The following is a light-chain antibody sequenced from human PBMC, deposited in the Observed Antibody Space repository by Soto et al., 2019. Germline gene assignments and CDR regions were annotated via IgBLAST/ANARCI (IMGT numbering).Light chain of an antibody. CDR1: SSDIGGHDY. Sequence: QSALTQPASVSASPGQSITISCTGASSDIGGHDYVSWYQHHPGKAPQLMIYEVSNRPSGVSNRFSGSKSGNTASLTISGLQAEDEADYYCSSYSSISPLVFGTGTKLTVL. J-gene: IGLJ1*01. CDR2: EVS. V-gene: IGLV2-14*01. CDR3: SSYSSISPLV.